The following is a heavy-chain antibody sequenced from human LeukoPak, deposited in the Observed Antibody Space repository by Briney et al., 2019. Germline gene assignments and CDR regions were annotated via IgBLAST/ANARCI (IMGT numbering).Heavy chain of an antibody. CDR1: GFTFSSYG. Sequence: PGGTLRLSCAASGFTFSSYGMSWVRQAPGKGLEWVSAISGSGGSTYYADSVKGRFTISRDNPKNTLYLQMNSLRAEDTAVYYCAKSPRGSSWPPDVWGKGTMVTVSS. V-gene: IGHV3-23*01. D-gene: IGHD6-13*01. CDR3: AKSPRGSSWPPDV. J-gene: IGHJ6*04. CDR2: ISGSGGST.